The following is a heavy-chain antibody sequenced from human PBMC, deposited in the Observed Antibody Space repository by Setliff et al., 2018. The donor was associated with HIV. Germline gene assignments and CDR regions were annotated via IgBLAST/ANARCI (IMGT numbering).Heavy chain of an antibody. D-gene: IGHD1-1*01. CDR3: ARQLSNSLDY. V-gene: IGHV1-2*02. Sequence: ASVKVSCKASGYTFTDYFIHWVRQAPGRGLEWMGWFSPHNGGTKTTQKFRGRVTMTRDTSISTAYMELSGLRSDDTAMYYCARQLSNSLDYWGQGTLVTVS. CDR2: FSPHNGGT. CDR1: GYTFTDYF. J-gene: IGHJ4*02.